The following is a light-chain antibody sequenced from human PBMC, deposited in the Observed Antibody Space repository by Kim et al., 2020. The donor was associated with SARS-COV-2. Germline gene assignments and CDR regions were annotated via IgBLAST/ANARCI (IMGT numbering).Light chain of an antibody. V-gene: IGKV3-20*01. CDR2: GAS. Sequence: SPGESAPLSSTAIQSFRGTYIAWYPQIPGQAPRLPISGASSRATGIPDRFSGSGSATDFTLTVSSLEPEDSAVYSCQYYGDSPWTFGQGTKVDIK. J-gene: IGKJ1*01. CDR1: QSFRGTY. CDR3: QYYGDSPWT.